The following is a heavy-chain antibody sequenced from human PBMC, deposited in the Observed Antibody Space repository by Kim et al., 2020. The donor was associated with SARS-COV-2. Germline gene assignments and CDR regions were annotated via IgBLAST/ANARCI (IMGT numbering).Heavy chain of an antibody. V-gene: IGHV3-30*02. J-gene: IGHJ6*02. D-gene: IGHD3-9*01. Sequence: KCQFTISRDNSNNTLYLQMNSLRAEDTAVYYCAKLLITNGDEYYSYGMDVWGQGTTVTVSS. CDR3: AKLLITNGDEYYSYGMDV.